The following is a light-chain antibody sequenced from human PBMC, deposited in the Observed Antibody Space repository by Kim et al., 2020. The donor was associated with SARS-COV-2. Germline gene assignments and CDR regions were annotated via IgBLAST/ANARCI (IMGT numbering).Light chain of an antibody. CDR1: SGSVSTTYY. V-gene: IGLV8-61*01. CDR2: NTN. CDR3: VLYIGSGIRV. Sequence: QTVVTQEPSFSVSPGGTVTLTCGLSSGSVSTTYYPNWYQQTPGQAPRTLIYNTNTRSSGVPDRFSGSILGNKAALTITGAQADDESDYYCVLYIGSGIRVFGGGTQLTVL. J-gene: IGLJ3*02.